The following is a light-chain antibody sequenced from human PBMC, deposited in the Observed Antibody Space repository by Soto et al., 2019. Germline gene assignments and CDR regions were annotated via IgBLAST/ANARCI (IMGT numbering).Light chain of an antibody. Sequence: LTQPASLSGSPGQSITISCTGTSSDVGGYNYVSWYQQHPGKAPKLMIYDVSNRPSGVSNRFSGSKSGNTASLTISGLQAEDEADYYCSSYTSSSVYVFGTGTKVTVL. CDR3: SSYTSSSVYV. J-gene: IGLJ1*01. CDR1: SSDVGGYNY. V-gene: IGLV2-14*01. CDR2: DVS.